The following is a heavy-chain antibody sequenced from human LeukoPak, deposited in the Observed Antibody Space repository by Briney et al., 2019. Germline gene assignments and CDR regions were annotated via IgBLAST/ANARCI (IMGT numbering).Heavy chain of an antibody. CDR2: INHSGST. V-gene: IGHV4-34*01. D-gene: IGHD4-17*01. J-gene: IGHJ1*01. Sequence: SETLSLTCAVYGGSFSGYYWSWIRQPPGKGLEWIGEINHSGSTNYNPSLKSRVTILVDTSKNQFSLKLSSVTAADTAVYYCARGHAPVTTKVSYFQHWGQGTLVTVSS. CDR1: GGSFSGYY. CDR3: ARGHAPVTTKVSYFQH.